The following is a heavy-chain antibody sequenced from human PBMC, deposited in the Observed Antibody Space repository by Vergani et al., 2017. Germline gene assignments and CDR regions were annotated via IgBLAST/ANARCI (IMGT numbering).Heavy chain of an antibody. CDR2: IRDKTYNYAT. V-gene: IGHV3-73*02. Sequence: EVQLVESGGGLVQPGGSLTLSCAASGFTFSGSAMHWVRQTSGKGLEWIGRIRDKTYNYATAYAVSVKGRFIISRDDSKKTAYLQMNRLTIEDTAVYYCTTDNQQSSLGHCSVTNCYGGVFDIWVQGTVVTVSS. D-gene: IGHD2-15*01. CDR1: GFTFSGSA. J-gene: IGHJ3*02. CDR3: TTDNQQSSLGHCSVTNCYGGVFDI.